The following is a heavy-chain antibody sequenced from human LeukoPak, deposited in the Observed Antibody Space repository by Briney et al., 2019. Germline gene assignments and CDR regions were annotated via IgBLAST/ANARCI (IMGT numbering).Heavy chain of an antibody. CDR1: GFTFSDYY. CDR3: ARVPVTIFGVVIWGSPYGMDV. Sequence: PGGSLRLSCAASGFTFSDYYMSWIRQAPGKGLEWVSYISSSSSTMYYADSVKGRFTISRDNAKNSLYLQMNSLRAEDTAVYYCARVPVTIFGVVIWGSPYGMDVWGQGTTVTVSS. D-gene: IGHD3-3*01. CDR2: ISSSSSTM. J-gene: IGHJ6*02. V-gene: IGHV3-11*01.